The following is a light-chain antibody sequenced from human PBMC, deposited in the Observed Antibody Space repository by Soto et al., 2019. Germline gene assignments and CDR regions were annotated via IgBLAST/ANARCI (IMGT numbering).Light chain of an antibody. Sequence: DIVMTQSPDSLAVSLGERATINCKSSQSVLYSSNNKNYLAWYQQKPGQPPKLLIYWASTRESGVPDRFSGSGSGKDFPLTISSLEAEDVAVYYCQQYYSTPPTTFGQGTKVEIK. V-gene: IGKV4-1*01. CDR1: QSVLYSSNNKNY. CDR2: WAS. J-gene: IGKJ1*01. CDR3: QQYYSTPPTT.